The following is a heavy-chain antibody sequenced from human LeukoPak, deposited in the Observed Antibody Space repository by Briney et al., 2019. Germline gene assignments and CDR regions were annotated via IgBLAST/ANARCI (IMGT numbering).Heavy chain of an antibody. CDR2: INTNTGNP. Sequence: ASVKVSCKTSGYAFTTYAMNWLRQAPGQGLEWMGWINTNTGNPTYAQGFTGRFVFSLDTSVSTAYLQISSLKAEDTAVYYCARDGVPYYYGSGSYYTGLDWFDPWGQGTLVTVSS. D-gene: IGHD3-10*01. CDR3: ARDGVPYYYGSGSYYTGLDWFDP. V-gene: IGHV7-4-1*02. J-gene: IGHJ5*02. CDR1: GYAFTTYA.